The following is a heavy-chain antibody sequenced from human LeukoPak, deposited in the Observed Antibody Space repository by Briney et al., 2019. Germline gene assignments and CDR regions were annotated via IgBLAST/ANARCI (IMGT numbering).Heavy chain of an antibody. J-gene: IGHJ4*02. Sequence: PGGSLRLSCAASGFTFDDHGMSWVRQPPGKGLEWVSCISSSGSHIYSGDSVKGRFAISRDNAKNSLYLQMNSLRAEDTALYYCARGCFGELLFDHWGQGTLVTVPS. CDR3: ARGCFGELLFDH. CDR1: GFTFDDHG. D-gene: IGHD3-10*01. V-gene: IGHV3-20*04. CDR2: ISSSGSHI.